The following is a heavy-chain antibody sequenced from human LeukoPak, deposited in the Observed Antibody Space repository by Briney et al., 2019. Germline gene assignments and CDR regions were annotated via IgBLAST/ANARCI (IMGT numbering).Heavy chain of an antibody. V-gene: IGHV3-30-3*01. CDR2: ISYDGSNK. Sequence: PGGSLRLSCAASGFTFSSYAMHWVRQAPGKGLEWVAVISYDGSNKYYADSVKGRFTISRDNAKNSLYLQMNSLRAEDTAVYYCARDKTTVTVGYNWFDPWGQGTLVTVSS. CDR3: ARDKTTVTVGYNWFDP. J-gene: IGHJ5*02. CDR1: GFTFSSYA. D-gene: IGHD4-17*01.